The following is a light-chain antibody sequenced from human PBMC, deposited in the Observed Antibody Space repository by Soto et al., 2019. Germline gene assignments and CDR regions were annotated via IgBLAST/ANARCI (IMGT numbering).Light chain of an antibody. J-gene: IGKJ4*01. CDR3: QQYGSTPFT. CDR1: QSVSSNS. CDR2: GAS. V-gene: IGKV3-20*01. Sequence: EIVLTQSPGTLSLSPGERATLSCRASQSVSSNSLVWSQQKPGQAPRLLISGASSRATGIPDRFSGSGFGTDLTLTIGRLEPEDFAVYYCQQYGSTPFTFGGGTKVEIK.